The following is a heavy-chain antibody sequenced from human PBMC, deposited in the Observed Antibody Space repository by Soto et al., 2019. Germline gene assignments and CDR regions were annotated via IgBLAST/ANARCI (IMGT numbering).Heavy chain of an antibody. CDR3: ASYVLLWFGDAEGDIDY. CDR2: IYYSGST. CDR1: GGSISSSSYY. V-gene: IGHV4-39*01. J-gene: IGHJ4*02. Sequence: QLQLQESGPGLVKPSETLSLTCTVSGGSISSSSYYWGWIRQPPGKGLEWIGSIYYSGSTYYNPSLKSRVTISVDTSKNQFSLKLSSVTAADTAVYYCASYVLLWFGDAEGDIDYWGQGTLVTVSS. D-gene: IGHD3-10*01.